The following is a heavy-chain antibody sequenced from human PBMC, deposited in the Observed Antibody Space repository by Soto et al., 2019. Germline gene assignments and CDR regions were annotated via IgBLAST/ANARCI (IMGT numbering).Heavy chain of an antibody. D-gene: IGHD6-19*01. J-gene: IGHJ6*02. CDR1: CGSISSSNW. CDR3: AGRYNSGWYHHGMDV. CDR2: IYHSGST. V-gene: IGHV4-4*02. Sequence: SETLSLTCAVSCGSISSSNWWSWVRQPPGKGLEWIGEIYHSGSTNYNPSLKSRVTISVDKSKNQFSLKLSSVTAADTVVYYCAGRYNSGWYHHGMDVWGQGTTVTVSS.